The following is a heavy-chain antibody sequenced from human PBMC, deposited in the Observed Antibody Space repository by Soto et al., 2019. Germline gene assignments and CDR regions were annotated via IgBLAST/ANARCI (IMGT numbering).Heavy chain of an antibody. Sequence: SETLSLTCAVYGGSFSGYYWSWIRQPPGKGLEWIGEINHSGSTNYNPSLKSRVTISVDTSKNQFSLKLSSVTAADTAVYYCARGPRRITILGVVPKGWFDPWGQGILVTVSS. J-gene: IGHJ5*02. CDR2: INHSGST. V-gene: IGHV4-34*01. CDR1: GGSFSGYY. D-gene: IGHD3-3*01. CDR3: ARGPRRITILGVVPKGWFDP.